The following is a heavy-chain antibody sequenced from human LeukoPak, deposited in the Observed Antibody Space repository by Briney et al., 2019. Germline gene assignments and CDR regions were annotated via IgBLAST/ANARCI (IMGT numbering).Heavy chain of an antibody. CDR1: GFTFSSYD. V-gene: IGHV3-23*01. J-gene: IGHJ4*02. CDR3: AKVVISWGPTSQDY. Sequence: GGSLRLSCAASGFTFSSYDMSWVRQAPGKGLDWVSTISGNGGDTYSADSVKGRFTISRDHSKNTLYLQINPLRAEDMAVYYCAKVVISWGPTSQDYWGQGTLVTVSS. D-gene: IGHD6-13*01. CDR2: ISGNGGDT.